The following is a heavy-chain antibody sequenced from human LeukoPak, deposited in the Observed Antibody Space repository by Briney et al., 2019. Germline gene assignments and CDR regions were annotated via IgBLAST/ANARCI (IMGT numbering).Heavy chain of an antibody. CDR3: AKDKDTPATAQPQRGYFES. J-gene: IGHJ4*02. V-gene: IGHV3-23*01. CDR2: ISGSGVTT. Sequence: PGGSLRLSCAVSGFTFTSYAMSWVRQAPGKGLEWVSAISGSGVTTYYADSVKGRFTISRDISNKTLYLQMNSLRVEDTAVYFCAKDKDTPATAQPQRGYFESWGQGTLVTVSS. CDR1: GFTFTSYA. D-gene: IGHD2-15*01.